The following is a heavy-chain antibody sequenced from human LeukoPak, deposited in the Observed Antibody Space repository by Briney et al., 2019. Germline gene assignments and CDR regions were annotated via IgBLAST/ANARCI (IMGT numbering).Heavy chain of an antibody. CDR3: TISASRVFDI. CDR1: DFIVSRNY. Sequence: GGSLRLSCAASDFIVSRNYMSWVRQAPGKGLEWVSLVYSVNTTYYADSVKGRFTISRDNSKNTLYLQMNSLRTEDTAVYYCTISASRVFDIWGQGTMVTISS. V-gene: IGHV3-53*01. J-gene: IGHJ3*02. CDR2: VYSVNTT. D-gene: IGHD3-10*01.